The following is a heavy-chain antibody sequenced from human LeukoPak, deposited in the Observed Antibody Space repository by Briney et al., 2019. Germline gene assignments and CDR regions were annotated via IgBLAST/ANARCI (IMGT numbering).Heavy chain of an antibody. V-gene: IGHV4-59*12. CDR3: ARDVGITIFGVVNHSGPLFDY. D-gene: IGHD3-3*01. CDR1: GGSISSYY. J-gene: IGHJ4*02. CDR2: IYYSGST. Sequence: SETLSLTCTVSGGSISSYYWSWIRQPPGKGLEWIGYIYYSGSTNYKPSLKSRVTISVDTSKNQFSLKLSSVTAADTAVYYCARDVGITIFGVVNHSGPLFDYWGQGTLVTVSS.